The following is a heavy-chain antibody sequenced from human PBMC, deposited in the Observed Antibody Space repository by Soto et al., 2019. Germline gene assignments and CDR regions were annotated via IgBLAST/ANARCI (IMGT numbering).Heavy chain of an antibody. Sequence: SATVSVRASVDTLSRQVKTCVRQAPGKGLEWMGKIIPTFGRTNYAQKFQSRLTVNADDSTSTAFMELTSLESEDTAVYYCARDPLGSVGMDVWGQGTTVTVSS. J-gene: IGHJ6*02. V-gene: IGHV1-69*13. CDR1: VDTLSRQV. CDR2: IIPTFGRT. CDR3: ARDPLGSVGMDV.